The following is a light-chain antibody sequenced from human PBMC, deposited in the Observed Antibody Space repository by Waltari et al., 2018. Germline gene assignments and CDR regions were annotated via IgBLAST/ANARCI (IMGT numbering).Light chain of an antibody. V-gene: IGLV1-44*01. CDR3: ATWDDSLGGV. J-gene: IGLJ3*02. CDR1: NSNIGRNP. Sequence: QSVLTQPPSASGTPGPRVTISCSGSNSNIGRNPVNWYQQVPGTAPKLLIYSTNPTPSGIPERFSASKSGTSASLAVTGLQSEDEAFYFCATWDDSLGGVFGGGTYLTVL. CDR2: STN.